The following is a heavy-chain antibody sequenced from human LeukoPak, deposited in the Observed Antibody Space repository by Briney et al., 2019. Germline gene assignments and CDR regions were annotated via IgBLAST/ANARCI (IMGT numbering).Heavy chain of an antibody. V-gene: IGHV1-46*01. J-gene: IGHJ3*02. CDR1: GYTFTSYY. CDR2: INPSGGTT. Sequence: GASVKVSCKASGYTFTSYYMHWVRQAPGQGLEWMGIINPSGGTTSHVQKFHDRLTMTRDTSTSTVYMELSSLRSEDTAVYYCARGRMTRDIWGQGTMVTVSS. CDR3: ARGRMTRDI. D-gene: IGHD2-21*02.